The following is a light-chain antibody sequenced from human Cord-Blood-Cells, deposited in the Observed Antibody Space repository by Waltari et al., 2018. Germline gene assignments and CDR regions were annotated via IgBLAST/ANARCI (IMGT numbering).Light chain of an antibody. CDR3: QQSYSTPQVT. Sequence: DLQMTQSPSSLSASVGDRVTITCRASQSISSYFNWYQQKPGKAPKLLIYAASSLQSGVPSRFSGSGSGTDFTLTISSLQPEDFATYYCQQSYSTPQVTFGGGTKVEIK. J-gene: IGKJ4*01. CDR1: QSISSY. V-gene: IGKV1-39*01. CDR2: AAS.